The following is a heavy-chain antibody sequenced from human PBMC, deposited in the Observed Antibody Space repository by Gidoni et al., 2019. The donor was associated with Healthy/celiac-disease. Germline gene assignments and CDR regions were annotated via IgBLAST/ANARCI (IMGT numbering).Heavy chain of an antibody. CDR1: GFTFSNAW. J-gene: IGHJ4*02. CDR2: IKSKTDCWTT. D-gene: IGHD3-10*01. CDR3: TAVSRLWFGELLDY. Sequence: EVQLVESGGGLVKPGGSLRLSCAASGFTFSNAWMKWVRQAPGKGLEWVGLIKSKTDCWTTDYAAPVKGRFTISRDDSKNTLYLQMNSLKTEDTAVYYCTAVSRLWFGELLDYWGQGTLVTVSS. V-gene: IGHV3-15*07.